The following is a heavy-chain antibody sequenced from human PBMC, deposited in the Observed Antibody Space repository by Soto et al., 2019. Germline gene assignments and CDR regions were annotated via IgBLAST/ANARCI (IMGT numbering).Heavy chain of an antibody. CDR1: GYTFTSHD. V-gene: IGHV1-8*01. CDR3: ARGITSGYSAYYFDY. Sequence: ASVKGSCNASGYTFTSHDINWVRQATGQGLEWMGWVNPNSGYTGYAQEFQGRVTMTRDTSTGTAYLELSSLRSDDAAMYYCARGITSGYSAYYFDYWGQGTPVTVSS. J-gene: IGHJ4*02. D-gene: IGHD3-22*01. CDR2: VNPNSGYT.